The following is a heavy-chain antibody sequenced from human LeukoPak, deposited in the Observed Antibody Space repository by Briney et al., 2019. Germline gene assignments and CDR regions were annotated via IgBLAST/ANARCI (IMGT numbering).Heavy chain of an antibody. CDR3: AKAPVVVPAAIDY. Sequence: GGSLRLSCAASGFTFSSYAMSWVRQAPGKGLEWVSVISGSGGSTYYADSVKGRFTISRDNSKNTLYLQMNSLRAVDTAVYYCAKAPVVVPAAIDYWGQGTLVTVSS. J-gene: IGHJ4*02. D-gene: IGHD2-2*02. CDR1: GFTFSSYA. V-gene: IGHV3-23*01. CDR2: ISGSGGST.